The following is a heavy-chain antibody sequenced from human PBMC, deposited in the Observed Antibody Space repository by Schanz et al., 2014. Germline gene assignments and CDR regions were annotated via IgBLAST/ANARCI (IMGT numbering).Heavy chain of an antibody. J-gene: IGHJ4*02. CDR2: IKSKTDGGTT. CDR3: TTYCDGGCAIDN. Sequence: VQLVESGGGVVQPGGSLRLSCAASGITFSGYSMNWVRQAPGKGLEWVGRIKSKTDGGTTDYAAPVKGRFTISRDDSKNTLFLQMNSLKTEDTAVYYCTTYCDGGCAIDNWGQGALVTVSS. CDR1: GITFSGYS. D-gene: IGHD6-19*01. V-gene: IGHV3-15*01.